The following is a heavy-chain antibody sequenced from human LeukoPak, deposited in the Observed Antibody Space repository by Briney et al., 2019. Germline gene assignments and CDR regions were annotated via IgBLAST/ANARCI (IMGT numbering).Heavy chain of an antibody. D-gene: IGHD6-19*01. CDR2: INPSGGST. V-gene: IGHV1-46*01. CDR1: GYTFTSYY. CDR3: ARADSSGGNYYYYGMDV. J-gene: IGHJ6*04. Sequence: ASVKVSCKASGYTFTSYYMHWVRQAPGQGLEWMGIINPSGGSTSYAQTFQGRVTMTRDTSTSTVYMELSSLRSEDTAVYYCARADSSGGNYYYYGMDVWGKGTTVTVSS.